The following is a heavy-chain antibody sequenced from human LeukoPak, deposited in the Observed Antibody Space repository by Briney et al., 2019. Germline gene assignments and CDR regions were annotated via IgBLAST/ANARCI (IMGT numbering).Heavy chain of an antibody. J-gene: IGHJ4*02. CDR1: GFTFSSYG. D-gene: IGHD1-26*01. CDR3: AKDYRNSGDYHSFDS. Sequence: GGSLRLSCAASGFTFSSYGMHWVRQAPGKGLEWVAVISYDGSNKYYADSVKGRFTISRDNSKNTLYLQMNSLRAEDTAVYYCAKDYRNSGDYHSFDSWGQGTLVTVSS. CDR2: ISYDGSNK. V-gene: IGHV3-30*18.